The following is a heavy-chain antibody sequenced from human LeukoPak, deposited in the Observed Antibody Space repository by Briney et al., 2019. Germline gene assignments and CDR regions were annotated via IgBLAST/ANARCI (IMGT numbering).Heavy chain of an antibody. CDR1: GFTFSNYN. V-gene: IGHV3-53*01. Sequence: GGSLRLSCAASGFTFSNYNMNWVRQAPGKGLEWVSLIYSGGSTYYADSVKGRFTISRDNSENTLFLQMNSLRVEDTAMYYCAGSSRKYYFEYWGQGTLVIVSS. D-gene: IGHD6-13*01. J-gene: IGHJ4*02. CDR2: IYSGGST. CDR3: AGSSRKYYFEY.